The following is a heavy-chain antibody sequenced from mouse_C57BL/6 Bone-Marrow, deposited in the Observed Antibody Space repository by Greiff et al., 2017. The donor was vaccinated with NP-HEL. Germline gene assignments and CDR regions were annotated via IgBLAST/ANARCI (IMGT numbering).Heavy chain of an antibody. CDR2: IHPNSGST. CDR3: ARERVYYDYQAY. D-gene: IGHD2-4*01. J-gene: IGHJ2*01. Sequence: QVQLQQPGAELVKPGASVKLSCKASGYTFTSYWMHWVKQRPGQGLEWIGMIHPNSGSTNYNEKFKSKATLTVDKSSSTAYMQLSSLTSEDSADYYCARERVYYDYQAYWGQGTTLTVSS. V-gene: IGHV1-64*01. CDR1: GYTFTSYW.